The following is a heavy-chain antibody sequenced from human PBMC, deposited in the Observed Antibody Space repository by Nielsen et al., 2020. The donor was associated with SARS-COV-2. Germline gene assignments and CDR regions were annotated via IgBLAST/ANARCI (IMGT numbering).Heavy chain of an antibody. V-gene: IGHV3-23*01. CDR2: ISGSGGST. Sequence: GESLKISCAASGFTFSSYWMHWVRQAPGKGLEWVSAISGSGGSTYYADSVKGRFTISRDNSKNTLYLQMNSLRAEDTAVYYCAKDGVRGYSSGWPEDAFDIWGQGTMVTVSS. J-gene: IGHJ3*02. D-gene: IGHD6-19*01. CDR3: AKDGVRGYSSGWPEDAFDI. CDR1: GFTFSSYW.